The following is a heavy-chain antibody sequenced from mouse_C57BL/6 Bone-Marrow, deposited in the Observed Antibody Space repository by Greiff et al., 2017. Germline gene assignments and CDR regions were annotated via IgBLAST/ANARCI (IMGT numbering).Heavy chain of an antibody. Sequence: QVQLQQSGAELARPGASVKLSCKASGYTFTSYGISWVKQRTGQGLEWIGEIYPRSGNTYYNEKFKGKATLTADKSSSTAYMELRSLTSEDSAVYYCARLNCRIRRGGYYAMDYWGQGTSVTVSA. CDR2: IYPRSGNT. CDR1: GYTFTSYG. CDR3: ARLNCRIRRGGYYAMDY. D-gene: IGHD2-12*01. J-gene: IGHJ4*01. V-gene: IGHV1-81*01.